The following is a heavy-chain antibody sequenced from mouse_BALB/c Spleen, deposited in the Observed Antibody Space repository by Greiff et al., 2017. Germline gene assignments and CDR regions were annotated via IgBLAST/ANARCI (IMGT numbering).Heavy chain of an antibody. V-gene: IGHV8-12*01. CDR3: ARSEGYYGSSYGGYYAMDY. J-gene: IGHJ4*01. Sequence: QVTLKESGPGILQPSQTLSLTCSFSGFSLSTSGMGVSWIRQPSGKGLEWLAHIYWDDDKRYNPSLKRRLTISKDTSRNQVFLKITSVDTADTATYYCARSEGYYGSSYGGYYAMDYWGQGTSVTVSS. D-gene: IGHD1-1*01. CDR2: IYWDDDK. CDR1: GFSLSTSGMG.